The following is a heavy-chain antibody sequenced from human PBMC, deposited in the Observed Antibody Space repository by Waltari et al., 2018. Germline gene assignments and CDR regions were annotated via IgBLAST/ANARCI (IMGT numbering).Heavy chain of an antibody. CDR3: ARWDYYXXSGYYAY. Sequence: QVQLXESGPGLVKPSQTLSLTXTVSGASISSXSYYWSWIRQPAGKGLEWIGRLYTSGGTXYNPSLESRVTIXVDXSKXXXSXKLTSVTAXXTAVXYCARWDYYXXSGYYAYXGQGTLVTVXS. D-gene: IGHD3-22*01. CDR1: GASISSXSYY. J-gene: IGHJ4*02. V-gene: IGHV4-61*02. CDR2: LYTSGGT.